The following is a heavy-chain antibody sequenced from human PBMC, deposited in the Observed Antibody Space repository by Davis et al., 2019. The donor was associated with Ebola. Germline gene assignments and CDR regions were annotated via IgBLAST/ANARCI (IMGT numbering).Heavy chain of an antibody. D-gene: IGHD6-19*01. V-gene: IGHV3-30*02. CDR3: AKADSPNGWFLGS. CDR1: GFTFSNYA. J-gene: IGHJ5*02. Sequence: PGGSLRLSCPASGFTFSNYAIHWVRQAPGKGLEWAALIRSDGSDKYYADSVKDRFSISRDNSRNTVYLQMNSLRPEDTAVYFCAKADSPNGWFLGSWGQGTLVTVSS. CDR2: IRSDGSDK.